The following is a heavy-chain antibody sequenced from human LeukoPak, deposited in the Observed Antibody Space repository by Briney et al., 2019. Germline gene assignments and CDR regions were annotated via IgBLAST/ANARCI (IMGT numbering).Heavy chain of an antibody. D-gene: IGHD3-10*01. CDR3: ARGGRWFGELLGFDY. CDR1: GGSISSGDYY. V-gene: IGHV4-30-4*01. CDR2: IYYSGST. Sequence: ASQTLSLTCTVSGGSISSGDYYWSWIRQPPGKGLEWIGYIYYSGSTYYNPSLKSRVTISVDTSKNQFSLKLSSVTAADTAVYYCARGGRWFGELLGFDYWGQGTLVTVSS. J-gene: IGHJ4*02.